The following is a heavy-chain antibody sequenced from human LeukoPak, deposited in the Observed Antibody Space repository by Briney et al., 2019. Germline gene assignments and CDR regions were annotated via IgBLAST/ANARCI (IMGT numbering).Heavy chain of an antibody. Sequence: GRSLRLSCAASGFTFSSYAIHWVRQAPGKGLDWVTVISNDGSKKSYADSVKGRFIISRDNSKNTVYLQMSSLRPEDTAMYYCARVTRTGTIIGGPGTQVTVSS. CDR2: ISNDGSKK. CDR3: ARVTRTGTII. J-gene: IGHJ4*02. CDR1: GFTFSSYA. D-gene: IGHD1/OR15-1a*01. V-gene: IGHV3-30*15.